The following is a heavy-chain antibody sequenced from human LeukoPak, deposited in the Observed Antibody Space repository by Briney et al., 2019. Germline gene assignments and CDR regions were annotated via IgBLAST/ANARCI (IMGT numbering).Heavy chain of an antibody. CDR1: GYSISRGYY. J-gene: IGHJ4*01. CDR3: ARAGWIITSGIDY. Sequence: SETLSLTCGVSGYSISRGYYWPCIRQPPVQSLECIGTIYHIGSTYYNPSLESRVTISVDKSKNEFSLTLNSVTAADTAVYYCARAGWIITSGIDYCGHGALVTVSS. D-gene: IGHD1-20*01. CDR2: IYHIGST. V-gene: IGHV4-38-2*01.